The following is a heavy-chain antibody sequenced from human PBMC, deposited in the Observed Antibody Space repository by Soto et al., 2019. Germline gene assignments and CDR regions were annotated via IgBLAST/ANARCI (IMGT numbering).Heavy chain of an antibody. D-gene: IGHD2-15*01. J-gene: IGHJ4*02. Sequence: DVQLLESGGGLGQPEGSLRLSCAASGFTFSSYAMGWVGQGPGKGLEWVAVVSIGGSTHYADSVRGRFTISRDNSKNTLSLQMNSLTAEGTAVYFCAKRRGAGGHFDYWGQGALVTVSS. CDR1: GFTFSSYA. CDR3: AKRRGAGGHFDY. CDR2: VSIGGST. V-gene: IGHV3-23*01.